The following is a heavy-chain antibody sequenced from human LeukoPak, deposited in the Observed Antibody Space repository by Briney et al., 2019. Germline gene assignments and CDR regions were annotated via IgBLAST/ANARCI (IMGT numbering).Heavy chain of an antibody. CDR2: ISSSSSYI. CDR1: GFTFSSYS. D-gene: IGHD3-10*01. Sequence: GGSLRLSCAASGFTFSSYSMNWVRQAPGKGLEWVSSISSSSSYIYYADSVKGRFTISRDNAKNSLYLQMNSLRAEDTAVYYCARDGGYYGSGSYSPWGFDYWGQGTLVTVPS. V-gene: IGHV3-21*01. J-gene: IGHJ4*02. CDR3: ARDGGYYGSGSYSPWGFDY.